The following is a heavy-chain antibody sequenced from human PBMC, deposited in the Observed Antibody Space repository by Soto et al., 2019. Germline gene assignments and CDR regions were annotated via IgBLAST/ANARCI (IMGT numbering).Heavy chain of an antibody. D-gene: IGHD2-21*02. V-gene: IGHV3-30*03. Sequence: QVQLVESGGGVVQPGRSLRLSCAASGFTFSSYGMHWVRQAPGKGLEWVAVISYDGSNKYYADSVKGRFTISRDNSKITLYLQMSSLRAEDTGVYYCATGDCGGDCYSFGAFDVWGQGTMVTVSS. CDR1: GFTFSSYG. J-gene: IGHJ3*01. CDR3: ATGDCGGDCYSFGAFDV. CDR2: ISYDGSNK.